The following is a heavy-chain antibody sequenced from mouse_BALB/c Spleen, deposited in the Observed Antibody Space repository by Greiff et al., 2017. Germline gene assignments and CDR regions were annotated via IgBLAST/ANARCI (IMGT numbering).Heavy chain of an antibody. D-gene: IGHD1-1*01. CDR3: ARHETTVVATDRYFDY. CDR2: ISSGGSYT. V-gene: IGHV5-6*01. J-gene: IGHJ2*01. CDR1: GFTFSSYG. Sequence: EVKLVESGGDLVKPGGSLKLSCAASGFTFSSYGMSWVRQTPDKRLEWAATISSGGSYTYYPDSVKGRFTISRDNAKNTLYLQMSSLKSEDTAMYYCARHETTVVATDRYFDYWGQGTTLTVSS.